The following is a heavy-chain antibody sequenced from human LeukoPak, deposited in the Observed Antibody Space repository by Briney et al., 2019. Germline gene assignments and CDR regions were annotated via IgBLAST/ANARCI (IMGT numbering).Heavy chain of an antibody. CDR1: GFTFSSDA. CDR2: ISGSGGST. J-gene: IGHJ4*02. D-gene: IGHD5-24*01. Sequence: GGSLRLSCAASGFTFSSDAMSWVRQAPGKGLGWVSVISGSGGSTYYADSVKGRFTISRDNSKNTLYLQMNSLRAEDTAIYYCAGGEMATTIDYWGQGTLVTVSS. V-gene: IGHV3-23*01. CDR3: AGGEMATTIDY.